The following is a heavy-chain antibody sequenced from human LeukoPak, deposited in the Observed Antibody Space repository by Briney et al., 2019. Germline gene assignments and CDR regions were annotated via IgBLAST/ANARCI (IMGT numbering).Heavy chain of an antibody. Sequence: SETLSLTCAVYGGSFSGYYWSWIRQPPGKGLEWIWEINHSGSTNYNPSLKSRVTISVDTSKNQSSLKLSSVTAADTAVYYCARRSITMVRGVHYFDYWGQGTLVTVSS. CDR3: ARRSITMVRGVHYFDY. J-gene: IGHJ4*02. CDR1: GGSFSGYY. CDR2: INHSGST. D-gene: IGHD3-10*01. V-gene: IGHV4-34*01.